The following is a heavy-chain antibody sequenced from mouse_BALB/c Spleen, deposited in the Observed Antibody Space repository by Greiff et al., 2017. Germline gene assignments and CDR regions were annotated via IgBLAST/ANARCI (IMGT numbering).Heavy chain of an antibody. V-gene: IGHV14-1*02. CDR1: GFNIKDYY. D-gene: IGHD1-1*02. Sequence: EVKLVESGAELVRPGALVKLSCKASGFNIKDYYMHWVKQRPEQGLEWIGWIDPENGNTIYDPKFQGKASITADTSSNTAYLQLSSLTSEDTAVYYCARGGGGFPFAYWGQGTLVTVSA. CDR2: IDPENGNT. CDR3: ARGGGGFPFAY. J-gene: IGHJ3*01.